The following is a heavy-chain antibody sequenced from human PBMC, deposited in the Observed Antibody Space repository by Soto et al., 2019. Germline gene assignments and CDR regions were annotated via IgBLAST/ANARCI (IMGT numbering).Heavy chain of an antibody. V-gene: IGHV4-4*07. D-gene: IGHD6-19*01. CDR1: GGSMRGYY. CDR2: IYVTGNT. CDR3: VRGGSSGWLYFDS. J-gene: IGHJ4*02. Sequence: QVRLQESGPGLVRPSETLSLNCTVSGGSMRGYYWSWIRQSAVKGLEWIGRIYVTGNTHYNPSLSSRVTMSLDTCTQQFSLTLSSVTAADTAMYFCVRGGSSGWLYFDSWGQGILVTVSS.